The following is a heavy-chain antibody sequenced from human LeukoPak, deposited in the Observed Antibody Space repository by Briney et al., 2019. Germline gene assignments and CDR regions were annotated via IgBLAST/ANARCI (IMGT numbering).Heavy chain of an antibody. J-gene: IGHJ5*02. D-gene: IGHD3-3*01. CDR1: GGTFSIYA. Sequence: SVTVSCTASGGTFSIYAISWVRQAPGQGLEWMGGIIPIFGTANYAQKFQGRVTITTDDSTSTAYMELSSLRSEDTAVYYCATCADFWSGYCGWFDPWGQGTLVTVSS. CDR2: IIPIFGTA. V-gene: IGHV1-69*05. CDR3: ATCADFWSGYCGWFDP.